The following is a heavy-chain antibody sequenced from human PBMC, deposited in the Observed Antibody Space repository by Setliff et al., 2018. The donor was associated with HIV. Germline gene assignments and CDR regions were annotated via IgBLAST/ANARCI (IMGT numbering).Heavy chain of an antibody. CDR2: MNTDGSST. CDR3: ARGVRGVVNGMDV. D-gene: IGHD3-10*01. V-gene: IGHV3-74*01. CDR1: GFTFSSYG. J-gene: IGHJ6*02. Sequence: SLRLSCAASGFTFSSYGMHWVRQAPGKGLVWVFGMNTDGSSTRYADSVKGRFTISRDNAKNMLYLQMNSLSADDTAVYYCARGVRGVVNGMDVWGQGTTVTVSS.